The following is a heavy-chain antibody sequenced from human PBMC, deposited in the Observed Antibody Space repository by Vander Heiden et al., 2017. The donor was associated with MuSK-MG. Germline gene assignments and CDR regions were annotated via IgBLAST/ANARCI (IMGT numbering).Heavy chain of an antibody. J-gene: IGHJ4*02. CDR2: ISSSGSTI. Sequence: EVQLVESGGGLVQPGGSLGLSCAASGFTFSSYEMNWVRQAPGKGLEWVSYISSSGSTIYYADSVKGRFTISRDNAKNSLYLQMNSLRAEDTAVYYCARDGESYGDYVGGSYWGQGTLVTVSS. CDR3: ARDGESYGDYVGGSY. D-gene: IGHD4-17*01. CDR1: GFTFSSYE. V-gene: IGHV3-48*03.